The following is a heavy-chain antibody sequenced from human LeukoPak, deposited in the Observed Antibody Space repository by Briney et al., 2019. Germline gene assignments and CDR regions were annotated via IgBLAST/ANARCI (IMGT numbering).Heavy chain of an antibody. CDR2: IYYSGST. V-gene: IGHV4-59*12. D-gene: IGHD2-15*01. CDR3: ARSSVGYCSGGSCYSGGYYYYYYMDV. Sequence: SETLSLTCTVSGGSISSYYWSWIRQPPGKGLEWIGYIYYSGSTNYNPSLKSRVTISVDTSKNQFSLKLSSVTAADTAVYYCARSSVGYCSGGSCYSGGYYYYYYMDVWGKGTTVTVSS. CDR1: GGSISSYY. J-gene: IGHJ6*03.